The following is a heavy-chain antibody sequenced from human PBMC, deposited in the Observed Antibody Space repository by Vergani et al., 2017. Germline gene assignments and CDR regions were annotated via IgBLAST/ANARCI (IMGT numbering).Heavy chain of an antibody. Sequence: EVQLLQSEGAVVQPGGSLKLSWWASGFTLTIQPLGGVRQGQGQGLEWVSSIKNTGDSTHYADSVKGRFTISRDNSKNTLYLQMNSLRVEDTAVYYCGRGSDNYNWGQGTLVTVSS. CDR3: GRGSDNYN. J-gene: IGHJ4*02. V-gene: IGHV3-23*01. D-gene: IGHD5-24*01. CDR1: GFTLTIQP. CDR2: IKNTGDST.